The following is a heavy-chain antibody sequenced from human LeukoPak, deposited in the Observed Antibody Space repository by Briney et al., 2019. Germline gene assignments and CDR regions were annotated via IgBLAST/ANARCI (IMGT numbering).Heavy chain of an antibody. CDR1: GYTFTAYY. CDR3: ARDRPPGY. V-gene: IGHV1-2*02. Sequence: ASVKVSCKASGYTFTAYYMHWVRQAPGQGLEWMGWINPNTGGTDYAQRFQGRVTMTRDTSISTAYMELSRLRSDDTAVYFCARDRPPGYWGQGTLVTVSS. J-gene: IGHJ4*02. CDR2: INPNTGGT.